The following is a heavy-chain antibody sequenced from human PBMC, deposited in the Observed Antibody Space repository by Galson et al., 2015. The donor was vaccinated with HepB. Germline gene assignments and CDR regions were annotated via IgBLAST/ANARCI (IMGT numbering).Heavy chain of an antibody. V-gene: IGHV5-51*01. D-gene: IGHD2-15*01. Sequence: QSGAEVKKPGESLKISCKGSGYSFTNYWIGWVRQMPGKGLEWMGIIYPADSDTRYSPSFQGQVTISADKSISTAYLQWRSLKASDTAMYYCARPSCSGGSCYYFDYWGQGTLLTVSS. CDR2: IYPADSDT. CDR1: GYSFTNYW. J-gene: IGHJ4*02. CDR3: ARPSCSGGSCYYFDY.